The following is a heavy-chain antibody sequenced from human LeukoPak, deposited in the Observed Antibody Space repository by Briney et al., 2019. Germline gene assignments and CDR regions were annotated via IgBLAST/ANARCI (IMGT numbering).Heavy chain of an antibody. J-gene: IGHJ4*02. V-gene: IGHV3-48*03. CDR1: GFTFSSYE. CDR3: ARVGRDDILTGHCDY. CDR2: ISSSGSTI. D-gene: IGHD3-9*01. Sequence: PGGSLRLSCAASGFTFSSYEMNWVRQAPGKGLEWVSYISSSGSTIYYADSVKGRFTISRDNAKNSLYLQMNSLRAEDTAVYYCARVGRDDILTGHCDYWGQGTLVTVSS.